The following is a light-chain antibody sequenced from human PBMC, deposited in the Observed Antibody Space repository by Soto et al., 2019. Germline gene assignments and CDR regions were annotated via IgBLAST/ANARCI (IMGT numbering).Light chain of an antibody. J-gene: IGLJ2*01. CDR1: NIGSKS. CDR3: QVWDSSSDHPVV. CDR2: YDS. V-gene: IGLV3-21*04. Sequence: SYELTQPPSVSVAPGKTAGITCGGNNIGSKSVHWYQQKPGQAPVLVIYYDSDRPSGIPERFSGSNSGNTATLTISRVEAGDEADYYCQVWDSSSDHPVVFGGGT.